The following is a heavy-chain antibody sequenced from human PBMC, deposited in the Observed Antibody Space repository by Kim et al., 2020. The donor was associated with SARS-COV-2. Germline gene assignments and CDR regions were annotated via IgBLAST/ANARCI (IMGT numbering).Heavy chain of an antibody. CDR3: VTEGGAAAGDAFDI. V-gene: IGHV3-30-3*01. CDR2: IYDGNSK. J-gene: IGHJ3*02. Sequence: GGSLRLSCAASGFTFSSYTMHWVRQAPGKGLEWVAFIYDGNSKSYADSVKGRFTISRDNSKNTLYLQMNSLRAEDTALYYCVTEGGAAAGDAFDIWGQGTMVTVSS. D-gene: IGHD6-13*01. CDR1: GFTFSSYT.